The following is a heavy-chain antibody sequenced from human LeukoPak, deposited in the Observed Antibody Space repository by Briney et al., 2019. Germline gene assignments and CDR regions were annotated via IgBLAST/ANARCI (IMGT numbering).Heavy chain of an antibody. J-gene: IGHJ4*02. D-gene: IGHD6-19*01. V-gene: IGHV3-33*01. CDR3: ARDGSSGWYWVDY. CDR1: GFTFSSYG. CDR2: IWYDGSNT. Sequence: GGSLRLSCAASGFTFSSYGMHWVRQAPGKGLECVAVIWYDGSNTYYADSVKGRFTISRDNSKNTLYLQMNSLRAEDTAVYYCARDGSSGWYWVDYWGQGTLVTVSS.